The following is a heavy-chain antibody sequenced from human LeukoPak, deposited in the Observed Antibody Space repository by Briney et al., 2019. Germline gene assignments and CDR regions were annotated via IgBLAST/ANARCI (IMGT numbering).Heavy chain of an antibody. Sequence: SETLSLTCTVSGGSISSYYWSWIRQPGGKGLEWIGRIYTSGSTNYNPSLKSRVTMSVDTSKNQFSLKLGSVTAADTAVYYCARERIDYGDYIDYWGQGTLVTVSS. CDR2: IYTSGST. D-gene: IGHD4-17*01. CDR1: GGSISSYY. CDR3: ARERIDYGDYIDY. J-gene: IGHJ4*02. V-gene: IGHV4-4*07.